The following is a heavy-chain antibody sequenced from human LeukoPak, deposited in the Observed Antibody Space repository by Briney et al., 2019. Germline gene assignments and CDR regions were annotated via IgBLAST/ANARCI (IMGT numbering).Heavy chain of an antibody. D-gene: IGHD5/OR15-5a*01. V-gene: IGHV3-74*01. CDR1: GFTFSSYW. CDR2: LNNDGSSI. J-gene: IGHJ6*02. Sequence: GGSLRLSCAASGFTFSSYWMHWVRQAPGKGLVWVSCLNNDGSSIRYADSVRGRFTISRDNAKNALYLQMNSLRAEDTAVYYCARSRSVSNYKGMDVWGQGTTVTVSS. CDR3: ARSRSVSNYKGMDV.